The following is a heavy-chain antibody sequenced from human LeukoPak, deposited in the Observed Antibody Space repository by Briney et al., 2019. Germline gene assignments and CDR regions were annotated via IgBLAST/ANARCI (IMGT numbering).Heavy chain of an antibody. CDR3: ARGVPPYYYGSGSRGFYFDY. CDR2: IYSGGST. J-gene: IGHJ4*02. V-gene: IGHV3-66*01. CDR1: GFTVSSSY. D-gene: IGHD3-10*01. Sequence: GGSLRLSCAASGFTVSSSYMSWVRQAPGKGLEWVSVIYSGGSTYYADSVKGRFTISRDNSKNTLYLQMNSLRAEDTAVYYCARGVPPYYYGSGSRGFYFDYWGQGTLVTVSS.